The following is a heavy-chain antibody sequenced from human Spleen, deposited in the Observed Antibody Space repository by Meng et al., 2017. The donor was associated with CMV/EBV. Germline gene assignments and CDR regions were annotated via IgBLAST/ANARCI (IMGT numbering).Heavy chain of an antibody. CDR1: GGSISNINYY. D-gene: IGHD6-6*01. Sequence: SETLSLTCTVSGGSISNINYYWGWIRQPPGKGLEWIGNIYHSGNTYYNPPLKSRITISVDTSKNQFSLELRSVTAADTAVYYCARDHIAARPFDYWGQGTLVTVSS. CDR2: IYHSGNT. CDR3: ARDHIAARPFDY. J-gene: IGHJ4*02. V-gene: IGHV4-39*07.